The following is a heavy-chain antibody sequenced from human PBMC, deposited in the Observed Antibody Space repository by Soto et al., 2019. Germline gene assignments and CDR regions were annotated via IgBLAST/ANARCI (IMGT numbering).Heavy chain of an antibody. D-gene: IGHD6-19*01. Sequence: HPGGSLRLSCAASGFTFSNYAMSWVRQVPGKGLEWVSAISGSGGTTYYADSVKGRFTISRDNSKNTLYVQMNSLRADDTAVYHCAKFVLRGIAVAANYFDYWGQGALVTVSS. CDR3: AKFVLRGIAVAANYFDY. CDR1: GFTFSNYA. J-gene: IGHJ4*02. V-gene: IGHV3-23*01. CDR2: ISGSGGTT.